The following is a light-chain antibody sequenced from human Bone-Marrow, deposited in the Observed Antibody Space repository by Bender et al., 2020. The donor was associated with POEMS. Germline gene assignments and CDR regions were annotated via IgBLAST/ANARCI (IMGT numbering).Light chain of an antibody. CDR3: QSYDNSLGGWV. V-gene: IGLV3-25*02. CDR1: ALPNQF. CDR2: KDT. J-gene: IGLJ3*02. Sequence: SYELTQPPSVSVSPGQTATITCSGDALPNQFAFWYQQRPGQAPVMVIYKDTERPSGVPDRFSGSKSGTSASLAITGLQAEDEGDYYCQSYDNSLGGWVFGGGTKLTVL.